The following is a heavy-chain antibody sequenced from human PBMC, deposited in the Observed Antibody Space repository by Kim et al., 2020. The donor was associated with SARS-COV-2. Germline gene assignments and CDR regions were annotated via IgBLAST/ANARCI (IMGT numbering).Heavy chain of an antibody. D-gene: IGHD3-10*01. J-gene: IGHJ4*02. V-gene: IGHV1-69*13. CDR1: GGTFSSFP. Sequence: SVKVSCKASGGTFSSFPISWVRQTPGQGLEWMGGIIPIFGTANYAQKFQGRVTITADASTNTAYMELSSLRSEDTAMYYCARGWAPGGDDSGSYFAYWGQGTRVTVSS. CDR2: IIPIFGTA. CDR3: ARGWAPGGDDSGSYFAY.